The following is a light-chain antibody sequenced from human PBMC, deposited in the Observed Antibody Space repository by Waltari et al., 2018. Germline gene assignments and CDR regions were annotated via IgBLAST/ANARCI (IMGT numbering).Light chain of an antibody. CDR1: QSVTRA. J-gene: IGKJ1*01. Sequence: EILLTQSPGTLSLSPGASATLSCRTSQSVTRALAWYQQKPGQAPRLLIYGASNRATGIPDRFSGSGSGTDFSLTISSLEPEDFAVYYCQHYLRLPVTFGQGTKVEVK. V-gene: IGKV3-20*01. CDR2: GAS. CDR3: QHYLRLPVT.